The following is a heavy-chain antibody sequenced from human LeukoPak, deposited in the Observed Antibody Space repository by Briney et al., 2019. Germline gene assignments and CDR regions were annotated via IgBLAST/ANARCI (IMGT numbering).Heavy chain of an antibody. CDR1: GYSFTSYW. Sequence: GESLEISWKGSGYSFTSYWIGWVRQMPGKGLEWMGIIYPGYSDTRYSPSFQGQVTISADQSISTAYLQWSSLKVSDTAMYYCARSLLWFGELTYYIDYCGQGTLVTASS. V-gene: IGHV5-51*01. D-gene: IGHD3-10*01. J-gene: IGHJ4*02. CDR2: IYPGYSDT. CDR3: ARSLLWFGELTYYIDY.